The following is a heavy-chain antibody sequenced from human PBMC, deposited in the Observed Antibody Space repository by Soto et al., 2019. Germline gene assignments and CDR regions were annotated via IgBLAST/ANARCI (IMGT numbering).Heavy chain of an antibody. CDR2: IYYSGST. J-gene: IGHJ4*02. V-gene: IGHV4-31*03. Sequence: PSETLSLTCTVSGGSISSGGYYWSWIRQHPGKGLEWIGYIYYSGSTYYNPSLKSRVTISVDTSKNQFSLKLSSVAAADTAVYYCARWNILTGYSYFEYWGQGTLVTVSS. CDR1: GGSISSGGYY. CDR3: ARWNILTGYSYFEY. D-gene: IGHD3-9*01.